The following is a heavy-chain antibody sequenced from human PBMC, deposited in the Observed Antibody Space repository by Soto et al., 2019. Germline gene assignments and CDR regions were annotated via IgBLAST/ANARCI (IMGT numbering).Heavy chain of an antibody. V-gene: IGHV4-59*01. J-gene: IGHJ4*02. D-gene: IGHD2-15*01. Sequence: SETLSLTCTVSGGSITSYYWSWIRQPPGKGLEWIGYVYYSGSTNYNPSLRGRVTLSVDTSKNQFSLKVTSVTAADTALYYCARGPCSGGSCYYLDNWGQGALVTVSS. CDR3: ARGPCSGGSCYYLDN. CDR1: GGSITSYY. CDR2: VYYSGST.